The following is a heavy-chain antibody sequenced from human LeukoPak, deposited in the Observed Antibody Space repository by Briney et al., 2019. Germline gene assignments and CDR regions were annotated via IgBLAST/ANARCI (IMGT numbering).Heavy chain of an antibody. D-gene: IGHD3-10*01. Sequence: PSETLSLTCAVYGGSFSGVYWSWIRQPPGKELEWIAEINHSGSTNQNPSLKSRVTISVNTTKSQFSLKLTSVTAADTAVYFCARGITLVRGRAPHDNWFDPWGQGTLVTVSS. CDR2: INHSGST. CDR3: ARGITLVRGRAPHDNWFDP. J-gene: IGHJ5*02. V-gene: IGHV4-34*01. CDR1: GGSFSGVY.